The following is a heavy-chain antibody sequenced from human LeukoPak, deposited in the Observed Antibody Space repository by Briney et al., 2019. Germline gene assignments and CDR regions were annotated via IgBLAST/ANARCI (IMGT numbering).Heavy chain of an antibody. CDR3: ARDPLSSSSFDL. V-gene: IGHV3-48*01. CDR2: ISSRSATI. D-gene: IGHD6-13*01. CDR1: GFTFSSYT. Sequence: GGSLRLSCAASGFTFSSYTMNWVRQAPGKGLEWVSYISSRSATIYYADSVKGRFTISRDNAKNSLYLQMNSLRAEDTAVYYCARDPLSSSSFDLWGKGTLVTVSS. J-gene: IGHJ4*02.